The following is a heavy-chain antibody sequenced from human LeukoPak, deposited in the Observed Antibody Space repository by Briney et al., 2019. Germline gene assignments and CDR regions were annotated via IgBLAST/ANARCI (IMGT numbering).Heavy chain of an antibody. Sequence: PSETLSLTCAVFGGSFSNYYLHWIRQPPGKGLEWIGEIDHSGNTKYNPSLKNRLTISVDTSKNQFSLNLSSVTATAVYYCVIFIMGTTTTDYWGLGTLVTVSS. J-gene: IGHJ4*02. V-gene: IGHV4-34*01. D-gene: IGHD1-26*01. CDR2: IDHSGNT. CDR3: VIFIMGTTTTDY. CDR1: GGSFSNYY.